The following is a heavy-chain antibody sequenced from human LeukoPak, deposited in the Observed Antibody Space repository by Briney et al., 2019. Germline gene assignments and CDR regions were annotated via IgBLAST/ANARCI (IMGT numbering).Heavy chain of an antibody. V-gene: IGHV1-2*02. Sequence: ASVKVFCKASGYTFTGYYMHWVRQAPGQGLEWMGWINPNSGGTNYAQKFQGRVTMTRDTSISTAYMELSRLRSDDTAVYYCALGMDYYDSSGYSIDYWGQGTLVTVSS. D-gene: IGHD3-22*01. CDR1: GYTFTGYY. J-gene: IGHJ4*02. CDR3: ALGMDYYDSSGYSIDY. CDR2: INPNSGGT.